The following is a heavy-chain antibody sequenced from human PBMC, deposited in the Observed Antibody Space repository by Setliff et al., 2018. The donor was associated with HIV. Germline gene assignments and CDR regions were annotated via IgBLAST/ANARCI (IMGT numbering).Heavy chain of an antibody. V-gene: IGHV1-2*06. Sequence: ASVKVSCKASGYTFIAYYIHWVRQAPGQGLEWMGRIDPNFGGTNYAQKFQGRVSMTRDTSISTAYMELSRLRSDDTAVYYCARGYLISGTQKSYYMDVWGKGTTVTVSS. J-gene: IGHJ6*03. CDR1: GYTFIAYY. CDR3: ARGYLISGTQKSYYMDV. D-gene: IGHD1-26*01. CDR2: IDPNFGGT.